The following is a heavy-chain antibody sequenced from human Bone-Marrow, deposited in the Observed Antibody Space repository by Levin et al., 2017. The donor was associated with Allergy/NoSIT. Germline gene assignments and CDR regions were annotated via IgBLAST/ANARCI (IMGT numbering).Heavy chain of an antibody. V-gene: IGHV3-72*01. Sequence: PGGSLRLSCAGFGFTFSDHYMDWVRQAPGKGLEWLGRVRKKANGYSTEYAASVKGRFTMSRDDSKNSLYLQMDSLKTEDTAVYYCGRGFCSGAACYSGDYWGQGTLVTVSS. CDR2: VRKKANGYST. CDR1: GFTFSDHY. J-gene: IGHJ4*02. D-gene: IGHD2-15*01. CDR3: GRGFCSGAACYSGDY.